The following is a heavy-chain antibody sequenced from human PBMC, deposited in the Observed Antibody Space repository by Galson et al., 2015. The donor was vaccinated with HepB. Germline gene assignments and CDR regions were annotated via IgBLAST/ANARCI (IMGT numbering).Heavy chain of an antibody. Sequence: SLRLSCAASGFTFSSYAMHWVRQAPGKGLEWVAVISYDGSNKYYADSVKGRFTISRDNSKNTLYLQMNSLRAEDTVVYYCAKDRDSSSFDYWGQGTLVTVSS. CDR2: ISYDGSNK. CDR1: GFTFSSYA. V-gene: IGHV3-30-3*01. J-gene: IGHJ4*02. D-gene: IGHD6-13*01. CDR3: AKDRDSSSFDY.